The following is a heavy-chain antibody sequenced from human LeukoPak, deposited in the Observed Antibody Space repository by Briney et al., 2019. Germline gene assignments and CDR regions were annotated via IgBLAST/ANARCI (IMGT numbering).Heavy chain of an antibody. Sequence: GGSLRLSCAASGFTFSNAWMNWVRQAPGKGLEWVGRIRSKSDGGTTDHAAPVKGRFTISRDDSENTLYLQMNSLKTEDTAVYYCTTDARGGTYYFGCFDYWGQGTLVTVSS. J-gene: IGHJ4*02. D-gene: IGHD1-26*01. CDR2: IRSKSDGGTT. CDR3: TTDARGGTYYFGCFDY. V-gene: IGHV3-15*01. CDR1: GFTFSNAW.